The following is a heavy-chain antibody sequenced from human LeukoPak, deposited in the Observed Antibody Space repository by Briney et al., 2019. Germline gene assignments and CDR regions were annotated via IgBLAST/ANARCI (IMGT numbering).Heavy chain of an antibody. CDR1: GGSISSYY. CDR3: ARVPSYYGSGSYSDLFFSYYYMDV. CDR2: IYYSGST. V-gene: IGHV4-59*12. Sequence: SETLSLTCTVSGGSISSYYWSWLRQPPGKGVEWIGYIYYSGSTNYNPSLKSRVTISVDTYKKQFSQKQSSVRAADTAVYYFARVPSYYGSGSYSDLFFSYYYMDVWGKGTTVTVSS. D-gene: IGHD3-10*01. J-gene: IGHJ6*03.